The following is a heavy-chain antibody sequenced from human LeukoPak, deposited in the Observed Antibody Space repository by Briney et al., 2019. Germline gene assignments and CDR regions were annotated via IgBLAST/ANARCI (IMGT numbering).Heavy chain of an antibody. D-gene: IGHD2-21*02. V-gene: IGHV3-30-3*01. CDR1: GFSFSNHA. CDR2: MSYDGGKK. Sequence: PGRSLRLSCAGSGFSFSNHAMHWVRQAPGKGLEWVAVMSYDGGKKYYADSVKGRFTISRDNSKNALYLQINSLRAEDTAVYYCASPLAYCGGDCYRGIDYWGQGTLVTVSS. CDR3: ASPLAYCGGDCYRGIDY. J-gene: IGHJ4*02.